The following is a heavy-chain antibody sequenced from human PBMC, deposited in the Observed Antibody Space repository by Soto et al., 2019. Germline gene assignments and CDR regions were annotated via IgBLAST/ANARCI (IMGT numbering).Heavy chain of an antibody. V-gene: IGHV1-18*01. CDR3: ARNRVGGPRLLVRPFDY. CDR1: GYTFTPYG. Sequence: QVQLVQSGAEMKTPGASVKVSCKTSGYTFTPYGISWVRQAPGQGLEWMGWINPYNGNTDYAESLQGRVTMTTETSTNPAYMGLRSPKSDETAIYYCARNRVGGPRLLVRPFDYWGQGTLVTVSS. CDR2: INPYNGNT. J-gene: IGHJ4*02. D-gene: IGHD2-21*01.